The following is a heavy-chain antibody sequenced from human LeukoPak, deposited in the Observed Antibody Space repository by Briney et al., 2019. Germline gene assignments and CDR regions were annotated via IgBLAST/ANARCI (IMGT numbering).Heavy chain of an antibody. CDR1: GGSLSSYY. D-gene: IGHD4-11*01. CDR2: IYTTGST. V-gene: IGHV4-4*07. CDR3: ARGGTVNYYYMDV. Sequence: PSETLSLTCTVSGGSLSSYYWSWIRQPAGKGLEWIGRIYTTGSTNYNPSLKSRVTMSVDTSKNQFSLKLSSVTAADTAVYYCARGGTVNYYYMDVWGKGTTVTPSS. J-gene: IGHJ6*03.